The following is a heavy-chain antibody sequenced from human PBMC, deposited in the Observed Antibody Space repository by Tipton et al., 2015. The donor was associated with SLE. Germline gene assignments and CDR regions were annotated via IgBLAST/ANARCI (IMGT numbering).Heavy chain of an antibody. CDR3: VRDPDYNWFDP. J-gene: IGHJ5*02. V-gene: IGHV4-34*01. CDR1: GGSFTGYS. Sequence: TLSLTCAVHGGSFTGYSWNWIRQTPGKGLEWIGAVTHDRDTISNPSLKSRVSFSLDTSKNQFSLKLNSLTAADTAVYYCVRDPDYNWFDPWGQGILVTVSS. CDR2: VTHDRDT.